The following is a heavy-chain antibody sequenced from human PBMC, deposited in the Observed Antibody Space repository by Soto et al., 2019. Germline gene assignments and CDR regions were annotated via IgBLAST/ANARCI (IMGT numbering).Heavy chain of an antibody. J-gene: IGHJ5*02. V-gene: IGHV1-3*01. CDR1: GYSFTSYA. CDR3: AGTYSRSSSSHWFDP. Sequence: VASVKVSCKACGYSFTSYAMHCVRQAPGQRLEWMGWINAGNGNTKYSQKFQGRVTINPDTSKNQFSLQLNSVTPEDTVVYYCAGTYSRSSSSHWFDPWGQGTLVTVSS. D-gene: IGHD6-6*01. CDR2: INAGNGNT.